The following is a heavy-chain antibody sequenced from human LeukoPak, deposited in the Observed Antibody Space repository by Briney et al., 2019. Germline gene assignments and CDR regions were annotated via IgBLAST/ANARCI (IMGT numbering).Heavy chain of an antibody. J-gene: IGHJ3*02. CDR3: ARGPFSLAFDI. CDR2: IYYSGST. V-gene: IGHV4-59*01. Sequence: SETLSLTCTVSGGSISSYYWSWIRQPPGKGLEWIGYIYYSGSTNYNPSLKSRVTISVDTSKNKFSPKLSSVTAADTAVYYCARGPFSLAFDIWGQGTMVTVSS. CDR1: GGSISSYY.